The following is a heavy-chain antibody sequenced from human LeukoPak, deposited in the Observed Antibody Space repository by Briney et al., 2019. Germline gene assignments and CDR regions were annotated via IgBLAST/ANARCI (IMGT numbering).Heavy chain of an antibody. V-gene: IGHV3-48*03. Sequence: GGSLRLSCAASGFTFSSYEMNWVRQAPGKGLEWVSYISSSGSTIYYADSVKGRFTISRDNAKSSLYLQMNSLRAEDTAVYYCAREYYDILVYYYYMDVWGKGTTVTVSS. J-gene: IGHJ6*03. CDR1: GFTFSSYE. CDR3: AREYYDILVYYYYMDV. D-gene: IGHD3-9*01. CDR2: ISSSGSTI.